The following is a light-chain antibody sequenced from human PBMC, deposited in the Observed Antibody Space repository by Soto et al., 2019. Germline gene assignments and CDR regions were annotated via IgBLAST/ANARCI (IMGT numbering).Light chain of an antibody. CDR2: KAS. J-gene: IGKJ3*01. V-gene: IGKV1-5*03. CDR3: QQRSNWPLFT. CDR1: QTIDIW. Sequence: DIQMTQSPSTLSASVGDRFTITCLSSQTIDIWLAWYQQRPGKPPNLLIYKASTLASGVPSRFSGSGSGTEFTLTINSLQPDDFAVYYCQQRSNWPLFTFGPGTKVDIK.